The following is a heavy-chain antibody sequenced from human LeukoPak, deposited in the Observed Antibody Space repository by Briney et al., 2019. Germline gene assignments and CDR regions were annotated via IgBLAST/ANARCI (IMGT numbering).Heavy chain of an antibody. D-gene: IGHD1-26*01. Sequence: GGSLRLSCAASEFTFSSYAMSWVRQAPGKGLEWVSAISGSGGSTYYADSVKGRFTISRDNSKNTLYLQMNSLRAEDTAVYYCASRGRXXXAXXFYFDYWGQGTLVTV. CDR1: EFTFSSYA. CDR2: ISGSGGST. V-gene: IGHV3-23*01. J-gene: IGHJ4*02. CDR3: ASRGRXXXAXXFYFDY.